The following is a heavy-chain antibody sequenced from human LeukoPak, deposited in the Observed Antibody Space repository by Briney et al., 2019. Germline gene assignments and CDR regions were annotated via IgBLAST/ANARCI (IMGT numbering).Heavy chain of an antibody. CDR1: GFIFGTYS. V-gene: IGHV3-30*02. CDR2: IRYDGSNK. CDR3: AKDQRGYSYGDY. J-gene: IGHJ4*02. D-gene: IGHD5-18*01. Sequence: PGGSLRLCCVTSGFIFGTYSMHWVRQAPGKGLEWVAFIRYDGSNKYYADSVKGRFTISRDNSKNTLYLQMNSLRAEDTAVYYCAKDQRGYSYGDYWGQGTLVTVSS.